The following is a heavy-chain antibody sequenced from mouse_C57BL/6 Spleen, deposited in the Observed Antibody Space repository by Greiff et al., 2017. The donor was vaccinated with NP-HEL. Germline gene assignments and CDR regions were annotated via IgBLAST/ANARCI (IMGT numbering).Heavy chain of an antibody. CDR3: ARWATYYFDY. Sequence: VQLQQSGPELVKPGASVKISCKASGYTFTDYYMNWVKQSHGKSLEWIGDINPNNGGTSYNQKFKGKATLTVDKSSSTAYMELRSLTSEDSAVYYCARWATYYFDYWGQGTTLTVSS. CDR1: GYTFTDYY. CDR2: INPNNGGT. J-gene: IGHJ2*01. V-gene: IGHV1-26*01. D-gene: IGHD3-1*01.